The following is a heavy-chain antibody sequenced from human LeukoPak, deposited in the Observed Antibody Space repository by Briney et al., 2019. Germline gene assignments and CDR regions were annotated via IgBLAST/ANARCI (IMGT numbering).Heavy chain of an antibody. CDR3: ASSAHRSSWNLNY. J-gene: IGHJ4*02. CDR2: ISSSGNTV. CDR1: GFTFSNYE. V-gene: IGHV3-48*03. D-gene: IGHD6-13*01. Sequence: NPGGSLRLSCAASGFTFSNYEINWVRQAPGKGLEWVSYISSSGNTVYYADSVKGRFTISRDNAKKSLYLQMNSLRAEDTAIYYCASSAHRSSWNLNYWGQGTLVTVYS.